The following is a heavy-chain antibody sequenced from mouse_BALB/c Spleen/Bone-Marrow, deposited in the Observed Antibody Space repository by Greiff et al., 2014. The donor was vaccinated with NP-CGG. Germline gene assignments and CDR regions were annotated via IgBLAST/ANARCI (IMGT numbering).Heavy chain of an antibody. Sequence: VQLQQSGAELMKPGASVKISCKATGYTFSSYWIEWVKQRPGHGLEWIGEILPGSGSTSYNEKFKGKATFTADTSSNTAYMQLSSLTSGDSAVYYCARGGYYGSSYEDYAMDYWGQGTSVTVSS. J-gene: IGHJ4*01. D-gene: IGHD1-1*01. CDR1: GYTFSSYW. CDR2: ILPGSGST. CDR3: ARGGYYGSSYEDYAMDY. V-gene: IGHV1-9*01.